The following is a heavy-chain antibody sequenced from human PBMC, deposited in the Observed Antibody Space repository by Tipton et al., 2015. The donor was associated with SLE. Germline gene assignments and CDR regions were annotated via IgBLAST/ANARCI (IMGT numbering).Heavy chain of an antibody. CDR2: ISYDGSNK. D-gene: IGHD3-3*01. CDR3: ARAARITTEGGFDY. CDR1: GFTFSSYA. J-gene: IGHJ4*02. Sequence: LSLTCAASGFTFSSYAMHWVRQAPGKGLEWVAVISYDGSNKYYADSVKGRFTISRDNSKNTLYLQMNSLRAEDTAVYYCARAARITTEGGFDYWGQGTLVTVSS. V-gene: IGHV3-30*04.